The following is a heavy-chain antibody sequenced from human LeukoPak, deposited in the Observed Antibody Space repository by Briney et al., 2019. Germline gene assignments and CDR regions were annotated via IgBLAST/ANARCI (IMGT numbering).Heavy chain of an antibody. CDR2: IYSGGST. J-gene: IGHJ4*02. D-gene: IGHD1-20*01. CDR1: GFTVSSNY. CDR3: AKGNWDY. V-gene: IGHV3-53*05. Sequence: GGSLRLSCAASGFTVSSNYMSWVRQAPGKGLEWVSIIYSGGSTYDADSVKGRFTISRDNSKNSLYLQMNSLRTEDTALYYCAKGNWDYWGQGTLVTVSS.